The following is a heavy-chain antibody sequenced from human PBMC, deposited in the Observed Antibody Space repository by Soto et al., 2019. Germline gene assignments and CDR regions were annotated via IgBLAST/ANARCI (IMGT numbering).Heavy chain of an antibody. CDR1: GFTFSSYE. V-gene: IGHV3-48*03. CDR2: ISSSGSTI. J-gene: IGHJ6*02. D-gene: IGHD2-21*02. Sequence: VGSLRLSCAASGFTFSSYEMNWVRQAPGKGLEWVSYISSSGSTIYYADSVKGRFTISRDNAKNSLYLQMNSLRAEDTAVYYCARARLAYCGGDCPPYYYGMDVWGQGTTVTVSS. CDR3: ARARLAYCGGDCPPYYYGMDV.